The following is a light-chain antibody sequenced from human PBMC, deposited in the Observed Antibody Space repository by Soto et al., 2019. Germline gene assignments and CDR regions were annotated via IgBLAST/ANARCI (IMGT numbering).Light chain of an antibody. V-gene: IGKV1-39*01. CDR3: QQSYSTLQIT. CDR1: QGISSY. Sequence: DIQMTQSPSSVSASVVDRVTITCRSSQGISSYLNWYQQKPGKAPKLLIYAASSLQSGVPSRFSGSGSGTDFTLTISSLQPEDFATYYCQQSYSTLQITFGQGTQLEIK. J-gene: IGKJ5*01. CDR2: AAS.